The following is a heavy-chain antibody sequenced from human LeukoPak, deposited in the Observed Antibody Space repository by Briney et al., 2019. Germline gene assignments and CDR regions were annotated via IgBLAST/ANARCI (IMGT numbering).Heavy chain of an antibody. Sequence: PSETLSLTCTVSGGSISSGSYYWSWIRQPAGKGLEWIGRIYTSGSTNYNPSLKSRVTISVDTSKNQFSLKLSSVTAADTAVYYCAREGIAAAGIAWSFDYWGQGTLVTVSS. CDR3: AREGIAAAGIAWSFDY. CDR2: IYTSGST. CDR1: GGSISSGSYY. J-gene: IGHJ4*02. D-gene: IGHD6-13*01. V-gene: IGHV4-61*02.